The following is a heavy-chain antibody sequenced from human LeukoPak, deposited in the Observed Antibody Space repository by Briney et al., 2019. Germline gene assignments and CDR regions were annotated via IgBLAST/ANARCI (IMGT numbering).Heavy chain of an antibody. V-gene: IGHV3-30-3*01. CDR2: ISYDGSNK. Sequence: PGGSLRLSCAASGFTFSSYAMHWVRQAPGKGLEWVAVISYDGSNKYYADSVKGRFTISRDNSKNTLYLQMNSLRAEDTAVYYCARVPQWLVLFSWFDPWGQGTLVTVSS. CDR1: GFTFSSYA. D-gene: IGHD6-19*01. CDR3: ARVPQWLVLFSWFDP. J-gene: IGHJ5*02.